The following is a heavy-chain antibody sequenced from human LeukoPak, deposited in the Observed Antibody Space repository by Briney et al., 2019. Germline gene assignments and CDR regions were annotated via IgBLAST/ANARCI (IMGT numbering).Heavy chain of an antibody. CDR2: IYYSGST. CDR3: VVVVAAPYYFDY. D-gene: IGHD2-15*01. J-gene: IGHJ4*02. Sequence: PSETLSLTCTVSGGSISSSSYYWGWIRQPPGKGLEWIGSIYYSGSTYYNPPLKSRVTISVDTSKNQFSLKLSSVTAADTAVYYCVVVVAAPYYFDYWGQGTLVTVSS. CDR1: GGSISSSSYY. V-gene: IGHV4-39*01.